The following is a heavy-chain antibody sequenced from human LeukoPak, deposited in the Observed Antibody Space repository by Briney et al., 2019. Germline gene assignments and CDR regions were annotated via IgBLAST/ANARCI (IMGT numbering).Heavy chain of an antibody. V-gene: IGHV4-59*01. Sequence: SETLSLTCTVSGGSISSYYWSWIRQPPGKGLEWIGYIYYSGSTNYNPSLKSRVTISVDTSKNQFSLKLSSVTAADTAVYYCAREGRYNWNDSNYYYYYMDVWGKGTTVTISS. D-gene: IGHD1-1*01. J-gene: IGHJ6*03. CDR1: GGSISSYY. CDR3: AREGRYNWNDSNYYYYYMDV. CDR2: IYYSGST.